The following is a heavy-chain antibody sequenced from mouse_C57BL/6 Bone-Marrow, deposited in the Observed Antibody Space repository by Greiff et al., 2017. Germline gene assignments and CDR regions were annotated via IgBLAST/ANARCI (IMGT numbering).Heavy chain of an antibody. Sequence: VQLQQSGPELVKPGASVKISCKASGYSFTSYYIHWVKQRPGQGLEWIGWIYPGSGNTKYNEKFKGKATLTADTSSSTAYMQLSSLTSEDSAVYYSAKGPQAWFAYWGQGNRVTVSA. CDR1: GYSFTSYY. CDR2: IYPGSGNT. V-gene: IGHV1-66*01. D-gene: IGHD3-3*01. J-gene: IGHJ3*01. CDR3: AKGPQAWFAY.